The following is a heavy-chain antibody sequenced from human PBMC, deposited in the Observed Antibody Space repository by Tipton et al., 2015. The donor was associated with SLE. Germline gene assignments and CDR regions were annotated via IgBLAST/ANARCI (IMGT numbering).Heavy chain of an antibody. D-gene: IGHD3-10*01. Sequence: SLRLSCAASGFTFSSSAMSWVRQGPGKGLEWVSGIRDSGGSTYYADAVKGRFNISRDNSKSTLYLQMNSLRAEDTAVYYCARRNSESGAFDMWGQGTLVTVSS. CDR2: IRDSGGST. V-gene: IGHV3-23*01. CDR1: GFTFSSSA. J-gene: IGHJ3*02. CDR3: ARRNSESGAFDM.